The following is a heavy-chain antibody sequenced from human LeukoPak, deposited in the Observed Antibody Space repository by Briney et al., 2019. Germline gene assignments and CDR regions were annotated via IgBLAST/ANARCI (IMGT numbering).Heavy chain of an antibody. CDR3: ARGRGNSPAFYYYYYMDV. J-gene: IGHJ6*03. D-gene: IGHD2/OR15-2a*01. V-gene: IGHV4-4*07. CDR2: IYTSGST. Sequence: PSETLSLTCTVSGGSISSYYWSWIRQPAGKGLEWIGRIYTSGSTNYNPSLKSRVTMSVDTSKNQFSLKLSSVTAADTAVYYCARGRGNSPAFYYYYYMDVWGKGTTVTVSS. CDR1: GGSISSYY.